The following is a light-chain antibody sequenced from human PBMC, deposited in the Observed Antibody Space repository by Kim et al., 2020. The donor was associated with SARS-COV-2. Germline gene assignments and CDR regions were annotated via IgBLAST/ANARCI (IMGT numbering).Light chain of an antibody. J-gene: IGKJ5*01. V-gene: IGKV3-20*01. CDR3: QQYGSSPPIT. CDR1: QSVSSSY. CDR2: GAS. Sequence: EIVLTQSPGTLSLSPGERATLSCRASQSVSSSYLAWYQQKPGQAPRLLIYGASSSVTGIPDRFSGSGSGTDFTLTISRLEPEDFAVYYCQQYGSSPPITFGQGTRLEIK.